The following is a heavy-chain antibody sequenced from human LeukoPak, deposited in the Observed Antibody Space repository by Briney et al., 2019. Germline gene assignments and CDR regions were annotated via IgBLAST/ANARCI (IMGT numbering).Heavy chain of an antibody. CDR2: IIPIFGTA. CDR3: ARDRTCSSTSCYNWFDP. V-gene: IGHV1-69*13. D-gene: IGHD2-2*01. J-gene: IGHJ5*02. Sequence: ASVKVSCKASGGTFSSYAISWVRQAPGQGLEWMGGIIPIFGTANYAQKFQGRVTITADESTSTAYMELSSLRSEDTAVYYCARDRTCSSTSCYNWFDPWGQGTLVTASS. CDR1: GGTFSSYA.